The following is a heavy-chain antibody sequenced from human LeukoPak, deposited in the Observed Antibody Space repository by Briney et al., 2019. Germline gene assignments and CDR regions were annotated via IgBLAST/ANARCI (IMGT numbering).Heavy chain of an antibody. Sequence: GESLKISCKGSGYSFTRNWIGWVRQMPGKGLEWMGIIYPGDSDTRYNPSFQGQVTISADKSISTAYLQWSSLKASDSAMYYCARHGYSYGYEGDYWGQGTLVTVSS. J-gene: IGHJ4*02. D-gene: IGHD5-18*01. CDR2: IYPGDSDT. CDR1: GYSFTRNW. CDR3: ARHGYSYGYEGDY. V-gene: IGHV5-51*01.